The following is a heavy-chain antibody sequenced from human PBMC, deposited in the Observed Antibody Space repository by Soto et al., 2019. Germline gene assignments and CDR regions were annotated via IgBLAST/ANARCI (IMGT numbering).Heavy chain of an antibody. CDR3: ARGPGRRTLQLWRLYYFDY. CDR1: GYTFTSYD. CDR2: MNPNSGNT. J-gene: IGHJ4*02. D-gene: IGHD5-18*01. V-gene: IGHV1-8*01. Sequence: ASLKVSCKASGYTFTSYDINWVRQATGQGLEWMGWMNPNSGNTGYAQKFQGRVTMTRNTSISTAYMELSSLRSEDTAVYYCARGPGRRTLQLWRLYYFDYWGQGTLVTVSS.